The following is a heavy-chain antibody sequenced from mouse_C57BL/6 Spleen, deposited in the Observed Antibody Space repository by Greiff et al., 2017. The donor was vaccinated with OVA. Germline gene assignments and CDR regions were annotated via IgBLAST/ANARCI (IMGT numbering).Heavy chain of an antibody. CDR3: ARGYGSSSFAY. J-gene: IGHJ3*01. V-gene: IGHV3-1*01. D-gene: IGHD1-1*01. CDR1: GYSITSGYD. Sequence: DVQLQESGPGMVKPSQSLSLTCTVTGYSITSGYDWHWIRHFPGNKLEWMGYISYSGSTNYNPSLKSRISITHDTSKNHFFLKLNSVTTEDTATYYCARGYGSSSFAYWGQGTLVTVSA. CDR2: ISYSGST.